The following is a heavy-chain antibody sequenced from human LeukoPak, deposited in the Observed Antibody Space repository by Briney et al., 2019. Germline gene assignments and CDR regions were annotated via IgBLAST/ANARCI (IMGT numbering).Heavy chain of an antibody. CDR2: ISYDGSDK. D-gene: IGHD3-10*02. CDR3: ASVLDY. J-gene: IGHJ4*02. Sequence: GRSLRLSCAASGFTFSSFAMHWVRQAPGKGLEWVAVISYDGSDKYYADSVKGRFTISRDNSKNTLDLQMNNLKTEDTAVYYCASVLDYWGQGILVTVSS. V-gene: IGHV3-30-3*01. CDR1: GFTFSSFA.